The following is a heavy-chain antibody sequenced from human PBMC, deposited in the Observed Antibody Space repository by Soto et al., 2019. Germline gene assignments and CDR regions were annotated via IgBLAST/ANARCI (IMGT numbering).Heavy chain of an antibody. J-gene: IGHJ4*02. V-gene: IGHV1-18*01. Sequence: QVQLVQSGAEVKKPGASVKVSCKASGYTFTNYGFSWVRQAPGQGLEWMGWISTYKGNTNYAQKLRGRVTMTADSSTNTAYMELRSLRFDDTAVYYCARMLVGPRYGDVDYWGQGTLVTVSS. D-gene: IGHD4-17*01. CDR3: ARMLVGPRYGDVDY. CDR2: ISTYKGNT. CDR1: GYTFTNYG.